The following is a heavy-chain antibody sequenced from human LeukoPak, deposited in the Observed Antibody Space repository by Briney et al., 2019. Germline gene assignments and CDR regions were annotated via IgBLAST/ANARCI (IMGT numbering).Heavy chain of an antibody. V-gene: IGHV3-53*01. D-gene: IGHD3-10*01. J-gene: IGHJ3*02. CDR2: IYSGGST. CDR3: ARGSTYYYGSGSYYNLQGAFDI. Sequence: PGGSLRLSCAASGFTVSSNYMSWVRQAPGEGLEWVSVIYSGGSTYYADSVKGRFTISRDNSKNTLYLQMNSLRAEDTAVYYCARGSTYYYGSGSYYNLQGAFDIWGQGTMVTVSS. CDR1: GFTVSSNY.